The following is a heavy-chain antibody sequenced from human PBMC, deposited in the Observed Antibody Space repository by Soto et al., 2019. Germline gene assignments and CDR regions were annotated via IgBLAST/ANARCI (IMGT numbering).Heavy chain of an antibody. D-gene: IGHD2-2*01. CDR3: ARGHIVVVPAAHYYYYGMDV. CDR2: IIPIFGTA. J-gene: IGHJ6*02. CDR1: GGTFSSYA. V-gene: IGHV1-69*06. Sequence: SVKVSCKASGGTFSSYAISWVRQAPGQGLEWMGGIIPIFGTANYAQKFQGRVTITADKSTSTAYMELSSLSSEDTAVYYCARGHIVVVPAAHYYYYGMDVWGQGTTVTVSS.